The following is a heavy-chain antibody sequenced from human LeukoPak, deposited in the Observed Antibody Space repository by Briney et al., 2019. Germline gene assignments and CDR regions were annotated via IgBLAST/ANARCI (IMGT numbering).Heavy chain of an antibody. CDR1: GFTFSSYA. J-gene: IGHJ4*02. V-gene: IGHV3-23*01. Sequence: GGSLRLSCAASGFTFSSYAMIWVRQALGKGLEWVSSIFPSSDEIHYADSVKGRFTISRDNSRSTLSLQMDSLRAEDTATYYCATYRQIQVPFEFWGQGTLVTVSS. D-gene: IGHD5-18*01. CDR3: ATYRQIQVPFEF. CDR2: IFPSSDEI.